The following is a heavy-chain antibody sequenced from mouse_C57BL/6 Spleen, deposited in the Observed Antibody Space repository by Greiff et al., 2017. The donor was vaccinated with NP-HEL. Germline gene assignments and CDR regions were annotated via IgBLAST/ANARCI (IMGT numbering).Heavy chain of an antibody. CDR2: IWGGGST. CDR1: GVSFTSYC. Sequence: VQLQESGPGLVAPSQSLSITCPFSGVSFTSYCLDRVCQPPGKGLEWLGVIWGGGSTNYNSDLMSRLSISKDNSKSQVFLKMNSLQTDDTAMYYCAKQGSSDAMDYWGQGTSVTVSS. D-gene: IGHD1-1*01. CDR3: AKQGSSDAMDY. V-gene: IGHV2-9*01. J-gene: IGHJ4*01.